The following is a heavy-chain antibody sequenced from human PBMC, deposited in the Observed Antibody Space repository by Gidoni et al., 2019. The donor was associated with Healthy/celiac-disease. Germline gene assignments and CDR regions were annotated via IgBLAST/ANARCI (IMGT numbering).Heavy chain of an antibody. Sequence: EVQLVQSGAEVKKPGESLQISCQGSGYSFTSYWIGWVRQMPGKGLEWMGIIYPGDSDTRYSPSFQGQVTISADKSISTAYLQWSSLKASDTAMYYCATRSKLGKDYYYYMDVWGKGTTVTVSS. CDR1: GYSFTSYW. D-gene: IGHD7-27*01. J-gene: IGHJ6*03. CDR2: IYPGDSDT. CDR3: ATRSKLGKDYYYYMDV. V-gene: IGHV5-51*01.